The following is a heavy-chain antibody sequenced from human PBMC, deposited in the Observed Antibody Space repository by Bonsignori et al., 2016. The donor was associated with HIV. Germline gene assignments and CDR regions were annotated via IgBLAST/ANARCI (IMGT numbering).Heavy chain of an antibody. Sequence: SETLSLTCSVSRGSLSPYYWTWIRQSPGKGLEWLGYIHFTGAINYNPSLQSRVSMSLDTSKNQFSLDLRSVTAADTAVYFCARCFNGNYWGFGPWGQGTLVTVSS. CDR2: IHFTGAI. CDR3: ARCFNGNYWGFGP. D-gene: IGHD3-10*01. V-gene: IGHV4-59*01. CDR1: RGSLSPYY. J-gene: IGHJ5*02.